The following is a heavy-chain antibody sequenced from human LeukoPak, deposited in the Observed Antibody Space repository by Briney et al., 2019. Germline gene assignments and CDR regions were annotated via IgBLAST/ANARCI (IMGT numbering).Heavy chain of an antibody. J-gene: IGHJ4*01. D-gene: IGHD6-19*01. CDR1: GGSMNNYY. CDR2: IYYDGTT. Sequence: PSETLSLTCSVSGGSMNNYYWSWIRQPPGKGLEWIGYIYYDGTTYYKPSLKSRVTISLHTSRKRFSLKLSSVTAADTAVYFCTGSSGWFYFDFWAHGTLVTVSS. CDR3: TGSSGWFYFDF. V-gene: IGHV4-59*01.